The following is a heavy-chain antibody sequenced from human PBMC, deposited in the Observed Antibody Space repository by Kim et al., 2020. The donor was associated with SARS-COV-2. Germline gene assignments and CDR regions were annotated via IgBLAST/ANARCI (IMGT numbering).Heavy chain of an antibody. V-gene: IGHV3-23*01. D-gene: IGHD1-20*01. CDR1: GFTFSSYA. J-gene: IGHJ4*02. CDR3: AKDGATSRYGITGTPIDY. CDR2: ISGSGGST. Sequence: GGSLRLSCAASGFTFSSYAMSWVRQAPGKGLEWVSAISGSGGSTYYADSVKGRFTISRDNSKNTLYLQMNSLRAEDTAVYYCAKDGATSRYGITGTPIDYWGQGTLVTVSS.